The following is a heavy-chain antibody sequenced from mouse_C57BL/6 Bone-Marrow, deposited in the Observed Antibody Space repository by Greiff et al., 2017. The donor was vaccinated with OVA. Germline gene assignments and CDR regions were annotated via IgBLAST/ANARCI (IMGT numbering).Heavy chain of an antibody. D-gene: IGHD2-1*01. V-gene: IGHV1-82*01. CDR3: AKGYGKGYFDV. Sequence: QVQLQQSGPELVKPGASVKISCKASGYAFSSSWMNWVKQRPGKGLEWIGRIYPGDGDTNYNGKFKGKATLTADKSSSTAYMQLSSLTSEDSAVYFCAKGYGKGYFDVWGTGTTVTVSS. CDR1: GYAFSSSW. J-gene: IGHJ1*03. CDR2: IYPGDGDT.